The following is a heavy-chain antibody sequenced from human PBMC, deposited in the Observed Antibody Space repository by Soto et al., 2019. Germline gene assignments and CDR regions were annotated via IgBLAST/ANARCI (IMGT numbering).Heavy chain of an antibody. Sequence: SETLSLTCTVSGGSISSGGYYWSWIRQHPGKGLEWIGYIYYSGSTYYNPSLKSRVTISVDTSKNQFSLKLSSVTAADTAVYYCARDVVVVAATLDYWGQGTLVTVSS. CDR1: GGSISSGGYY. V-gene: IGHV4-31*03. CDR2: IYYSGST. D-gene: IGHD2-15*01. J-gene: IGHJ4*02. CDR3: ARDVVVVAATLDY.